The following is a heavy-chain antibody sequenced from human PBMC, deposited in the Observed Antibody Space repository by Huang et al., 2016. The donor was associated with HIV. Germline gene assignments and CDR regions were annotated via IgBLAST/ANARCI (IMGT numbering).Heavy chain of an antibody. J-gene: IGHJ4*02. V-gene: IGHV3-30*18. Sequence: QVHLEESGGGVVQPGRPLRLSCTASGFMFSTCGIDWVRQAPGKGLEWVAGISNDGSRKYYVDSVKGRFTISRDNSKNIVYLQMNSLRPEDTAVYYCAEPSGDYEFFDFWGQGTVVTVST. CDR1: GFMFSTCG. CDR2: ISNDGSRK. CDR3: AEPSGDYEFFDF. D-gene: IGHD4-17*01.